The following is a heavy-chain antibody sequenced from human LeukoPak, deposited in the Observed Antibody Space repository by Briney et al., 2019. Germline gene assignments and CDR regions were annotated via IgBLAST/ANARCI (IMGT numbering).Heavy chain of an antibody. D-gene: IGHD3-22*01. J-gene: IGHJ6*04. CDR1: GYTFTSYY. V-gene: IGHV1-46*01. Sequence: ASVKVSCKASGYTFTSYYMQWVRQAPGQGLEGMGIVNLSGGSTSYAKKFQGRVTRTRDPPTTPAYMERSSLRSEDTAVYYCAREGGYYDRGDGMDVGCKVTTVTVSS. CDR3: AREGGYYDRGDGMDV. CDR2: VNLSGGST.